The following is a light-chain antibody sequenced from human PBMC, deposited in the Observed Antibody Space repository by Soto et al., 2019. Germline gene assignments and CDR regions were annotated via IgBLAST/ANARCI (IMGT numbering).Light chain of an antibody. CDR3: AAWDDSMSGYV. V-gene: IGLV1-44*01. CDR2: SNN. Sequence: QSVLTQPPSASGTPGQRVTISCAGSSSNIGGNAVNWYQQHPGTTPKLLIYSNNQRPSGVPDRFSGSKSGTSASLANSGLQSEDEADYYCAAWDDSMSGYVFGTGTKVTVL. J-gene: IGLJ1*01. CDR1: SSNIGGNA.